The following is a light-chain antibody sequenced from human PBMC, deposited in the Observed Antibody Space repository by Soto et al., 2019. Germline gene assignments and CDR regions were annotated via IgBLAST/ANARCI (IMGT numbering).Light chain of an antibody. Sequence: EIVLTQSPCTLSLSPGDRATLSCRASETVSNRYLAWYQQIPGQAPRLLIFGASSRATGIPDRFSGSGSGTDFTLTISRLEPEDFAVYYCQQYGSSPRTFGQGTKVDIK. J-gene: IGKJ1*01. CDR3: QQYGSSPRT. V-gene: IGKV3-20*01. CDR2: GAS. CDR1: ETVSNRY.